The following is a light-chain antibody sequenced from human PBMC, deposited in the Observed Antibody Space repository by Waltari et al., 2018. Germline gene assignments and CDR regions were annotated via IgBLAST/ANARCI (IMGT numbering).Light chain of an antibody. Sequence: DIVLTQSPDTLSSSPGERATLSCRASQTLSGSYLAWYQQKPGQAPRLLIYDASRRATDIPDRFSGRGSGTDFTLTISRLEPEDFAVYYCQQYETSPMWTFGQGTKVEIK. CDR1: QTLSGSY. J-gene: IGKJ1*01. CDR2: DAS. CDR3: QQYETSPMWT. V-gene: IGKV3-20*01.